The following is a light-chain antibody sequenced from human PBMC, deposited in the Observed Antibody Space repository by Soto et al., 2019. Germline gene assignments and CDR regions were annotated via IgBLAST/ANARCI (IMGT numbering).Light chain of an antibody. V-gene: IGKV1-5*01. CDR1: QSINTW. CDR2: DAS. Sequence: DIQMTQSPSTLSASVGDRVTITCRASQSINTWVAWHQQKPGKAPKLLIYDASSLKSGVPSRFSGSGSGTEFTLTISSLQPDDFATYYCQQYNSYPTFGQGTKVDIK. CDR3: QQYNSYPT. J-gene: IGKJ1*01.